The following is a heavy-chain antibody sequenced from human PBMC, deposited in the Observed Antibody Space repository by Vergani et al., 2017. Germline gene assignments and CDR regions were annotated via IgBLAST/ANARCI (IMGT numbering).Heavy chain of an antibody. J-gene: IGHJ3*01. Sequence: QVHLQESGPGLVKPSETLSLICSVSGGSISSYYWSWFRQPPGKGLEWIGYIYYSGSTNYNPSLKSRVTIALDTSKNQFSLKLSSVTAADTAVYYCAKDTKDCSGGSCYPGAFDVWGQGTMVTVSS. V-gene: IGHV4-59*01. D-gene: IGHD2-15*01. CDR2: IYYSGST. CDR1: GGSISSYY. CDR3: AKDTKDCSGGSCYPGAFDV.